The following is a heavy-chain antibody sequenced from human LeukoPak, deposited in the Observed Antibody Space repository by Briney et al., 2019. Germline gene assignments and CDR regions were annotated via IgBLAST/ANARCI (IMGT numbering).Heavy chain of an antibody. V-gene: IGHV1-46*01. Sequence: ASVTVPCKASGYTFTSYYMHWVRQAPGQGLEWMGIINPSGGSTSYAQKFQGRVTMTRDTSTSTVYMELSSLRSEDTAVYYCARDWGSSWYSANNWFDPWGQGTLVTVSS. CDR2: INPSGGST. D-gene: IGHD6-13*01. CDR3: ARDWGSSWYSANNWFDP. CDR1: GYTFTSYY. J-gene: IGHJ5*02.